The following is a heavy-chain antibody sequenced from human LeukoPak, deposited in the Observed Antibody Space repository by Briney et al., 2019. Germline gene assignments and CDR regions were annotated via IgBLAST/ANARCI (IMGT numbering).Heavy chain of an antibody. CDR2: ISGSGGST. J-gene: IGHJ4*02. D-gene: IGHD6-19*01. CDR1: GFTFSSYA. CDR3: AKANKGSGWNDY. V-gene: IGHV3-23*01. Sequence: GGSLRLSCAASGFTFSSYAMSWVRQAPGKGLEWVSAISGSGGSTYYADSVRGRFTISRDNSKNTLYLQMNSLRAEDTAVYYCAKANKGSGWNDYWGQGTLVTVSS.